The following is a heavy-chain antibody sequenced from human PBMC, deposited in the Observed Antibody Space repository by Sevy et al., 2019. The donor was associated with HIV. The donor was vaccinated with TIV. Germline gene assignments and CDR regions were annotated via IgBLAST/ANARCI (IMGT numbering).Heavy chain of an antibody. Sequence: SETLSLTCTVSGGSFSGFSWNWIRQPPGKGLEWIGEVIHYSPSLKSRATISLDTSKNQFSLKLHSETAADTALYFCARGVEGVVPSPIIGLGPWAKYWSFDLWGRGTLVTVSS. CDR2: VIH. CDR3: ARGVEGVVPSPIIGLGPWAKYWSFDL. V-gene: IGHV4-34*01. D-gene: IGHD2-2*02. J-gene: IGHJ2*01. CDR1: GGSFSGFS.